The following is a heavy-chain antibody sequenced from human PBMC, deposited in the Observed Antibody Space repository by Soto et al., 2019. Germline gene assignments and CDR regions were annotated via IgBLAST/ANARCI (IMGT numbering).Heavy chain of an antibody. CDR3: ARMAYYYDSSGYYYGDDAFDI. Sequence: QVTLKESGPVLVKPTETLTLTCTVSGFSLSNARMGVSWIRQPPGKALEWLAHIFSNDEKSYSTSLKSRLTISKDTSKSQVVLTMINMDPVDTATYYCARMAYYYDSSGYYYGDDAFDIWGQGTMVTVSS. D-gene: IGHD3-22*01. J-gene: IGHJ3*02. V-gene: IGHV2-26*01. CDR2: IFSNDEK. CDR1: GFSLSNARMG.